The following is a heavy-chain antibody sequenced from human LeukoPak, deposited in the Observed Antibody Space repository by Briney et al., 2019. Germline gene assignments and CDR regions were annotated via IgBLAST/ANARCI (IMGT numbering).Heavy chain of an antibody. CDR1: GGSISSYY. CDR2: IYTSRST. D-gene: IGHD6-6*01. CDR3: PRAARQRPYDY. Sequence: SETLSLTCTVSGGSISSYYWSWIRQPPGKGLEWIGYIYTSRSTNYNPSLKSRVTISVDTSKNQFSLKLRSVTAADTAVYYCPRAARQRPYDYWGQGTLVTVSS. J-gene: IGHJ4*02. V-gene: IGHV4-4*09.